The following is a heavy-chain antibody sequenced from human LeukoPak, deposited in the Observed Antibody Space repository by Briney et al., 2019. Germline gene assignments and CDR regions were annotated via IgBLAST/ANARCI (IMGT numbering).Heavy chain of an antibody. Sequence: SETLSLTCSVSGDSITSHYWSWIRQPPGKGLEWIGYIYYSGSTDYNPSLESRVTMSVDSSKNQFSLKLSSVTAADTAVYYCARGTSVTDYFDYWGQGTLVTVSS. V-gene: IGHV4-59*11. J-gene: IGHJ4*02. CDR2: IYYSGST. CDR1: GDSITSHY. D-gene: IGHD4-17*01. CDR3: ARGTSVTDYFDY.